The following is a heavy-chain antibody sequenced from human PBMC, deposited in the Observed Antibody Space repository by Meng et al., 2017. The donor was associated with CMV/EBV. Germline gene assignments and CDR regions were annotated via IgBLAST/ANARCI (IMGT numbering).Heavy chain of an antibody. CDR2: MNPNSGNT. Sequence: ASVKVSCKASGYTFTSYDINWVRQATGQGLEWMGWMNPNSGNTGYAQKFQGRVTMTRNTSISTAYMELSSLRSEDTAVYYCASLYCGGDCPIEFEGQFDYWGQGTLVTVSS. CDR3: ASLYCGGDCPIEFEGQFDY. V-gene: IGHV1-8*01. CDR1: GYTFTSYD. J-gene: IGHJ4*02. D-gene: IGHD2-21*01.